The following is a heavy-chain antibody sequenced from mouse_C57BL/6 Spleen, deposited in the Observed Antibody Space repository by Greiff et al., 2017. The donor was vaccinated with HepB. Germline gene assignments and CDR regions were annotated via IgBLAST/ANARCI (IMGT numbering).Heavy chain of an antibody. CDR2: INPNNGGT. CDR1: GYTFTDYN. D-gene: IGHD2-4*01. V-gene: IGHV1-22*01. CDR3: ARELYYDYDNWFAY. Sequence: VQLQQSGPELVKPGASVKMSCKASGYTFTDYNMHWVKQSHGKSLEWIGYINPNNGGTSYNQKFKGKATLTVNKSSSTAYMELRSLTSEDSAVYYCARELYYDYDNWFAYWGQGTLVTVSA. J-gene: IGHJ3*01.